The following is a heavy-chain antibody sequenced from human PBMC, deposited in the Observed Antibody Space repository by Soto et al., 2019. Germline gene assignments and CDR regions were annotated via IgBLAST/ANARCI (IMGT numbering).Heavy chain of an antibody. J-gene: IGHJ4*02. CDR1: GFTFRNYA. V-gene: IGHV3-30*04. CDR2: RSHSGGNK. D-gene: IGHD3-22*01. CDR3: ARAPETGGYYYYFDY. Sequence: QVQLVESGGGVVQPGRSLRLSCTASGFTFRNYAMHCVRQAPGKGLQGVALRSHSGGNKYYKYSVRGRFTISRDNAENTLYLQMDSLGAEDTSIYYCARAPETGGYYYYFDYWGQGTLVTVSS.